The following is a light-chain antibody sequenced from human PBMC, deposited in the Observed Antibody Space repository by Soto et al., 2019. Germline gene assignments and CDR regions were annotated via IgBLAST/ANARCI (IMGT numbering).Light chain of an antibody. CDR2: EDI. CDR3: YTYAGGSTYL. CDR1: SSYVGSYSL. V-gene: IGLV2-23*01. Sequence: QSVLTQPASVSGSPGQSITISCTGTSSYVGSYSLLSWYQHHPGKAPKLIIYEDIKGPSGVSNRFSGSKSGNTASLRISGLHAEDEADYYCYTYAGGSTYLFGTGTKVTVL. J-gene: IGLJ1*01.